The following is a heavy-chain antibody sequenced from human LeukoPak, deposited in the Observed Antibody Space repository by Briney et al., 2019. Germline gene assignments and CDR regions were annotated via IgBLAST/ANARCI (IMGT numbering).Heavy chain of an antibody. CDR1: GFTVSSNY. Sequence: GGSLRLSCAASGFTVSSNYMSWVRQAPGKGLEWVSAISGSGGSTYYADPVKGRFTISRDNSKNTLYPQMNSLRAEDTAVYYCAKSGSSGYYYPGYWGQGTLVTVSS. V-gene: IGHV3-23*01. CDR3: AKSGSSGYYYPGY. CDR2: ISGSGGST. J-gene: IGHJ4*02. D-gene: IGHD3-22*01.